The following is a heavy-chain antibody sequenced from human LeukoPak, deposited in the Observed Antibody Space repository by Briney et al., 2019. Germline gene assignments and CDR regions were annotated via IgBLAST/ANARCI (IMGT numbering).Heavy chain of an antibody. Sequence: ASVKVSCKASGYTFTGYYMHWVRQAPGQGLEWMGWINPNSGGTNYAQKFQGRVTMTRETSISTAYMELSRLRSDDTAVYYCARQPSPSGLGGYYFDYWGQGTLVTVSS. CDR2: INPNSGGT. CDR1: GYTFTGYY. D-gene: IGHD3-16*01. V-gene: IGHV1-2*02. CDR3: ARQPSPSGLGGYYFDY. J-gene: IGHJ4*02.